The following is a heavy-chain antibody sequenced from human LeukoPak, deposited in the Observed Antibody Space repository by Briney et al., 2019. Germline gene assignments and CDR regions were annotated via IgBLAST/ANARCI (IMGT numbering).Heavy chain of an antibody. CDR2: ISSSSSTI. CDR3: ARDRVTMVRGVIRYYYDGMDV. CDR1: GFTFSSYS. V-gene: IGHV3-48*01. D-gene: IGHD3-10*01. J-gene: IGHJ6*02. Sequence: GGSLRLSCAASGFTFSSYSMNWVRQAPGKGLEWVSYISSSSSTIYYADSVKGRFTISRDNAKNSLYLQMNSLRAEDTAVYYCARDRVTMVRGVIRYYYDGMDVWGQGTTVTVSS.